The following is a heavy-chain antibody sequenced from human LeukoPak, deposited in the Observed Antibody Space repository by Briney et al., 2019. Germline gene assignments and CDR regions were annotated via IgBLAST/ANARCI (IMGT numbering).Heavy chain of an antibody. D-gene: IGHD6-13*01. CDR1: GLTFSRHW. Sequence: PGGSLRLSCAASGLTFSRHWMTWVRQAPGKGLEWVANIKQDGSEKYYVDSVKGRFTISRDNAKNSLYLQMNSLRAEDTAIYYCARDTAGNDYWGQGTLVTVSS. CDR3: ARDTAGNDY. V-gene: IGHV3-7*03. CDR2: IKQDGSEK. J-gene: IGHJ4*02.